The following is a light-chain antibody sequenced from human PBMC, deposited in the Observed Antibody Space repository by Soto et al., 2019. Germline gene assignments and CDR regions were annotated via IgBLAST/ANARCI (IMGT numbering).Light chain of an antibody. Sequence: EIVLTQSPGTLSLSPGERATLSCRSSQSVSSNYLAWYQQKPDQAPRLVIYDVSGRATSITDRFSGSGSATDFTLPISRLEADYFAVYYCKQYGSSPTFGQGTKVEIK. CDR3: KQYGSSPT. V-gene: IGKV3-20*01. CDR2: DVS. J-gene: IGKJ1*01. CDR1: QSVSSNY.